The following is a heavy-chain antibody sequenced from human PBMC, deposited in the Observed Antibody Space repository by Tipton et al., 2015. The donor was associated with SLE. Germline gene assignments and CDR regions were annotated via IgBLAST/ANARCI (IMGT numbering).Heavy chain of an antibody. Sequence: TLSLTCTVSGGSIRNSSYYWGWIRQPPGKGLEWIGSIYYSGSTYYNSSLKSRVIISVDTSKNQFSLQLNSVTPEDTAVYYCARTPISLDDAFDIWGQGTMVTVSS. D-gene: IGHD5-24*01. CDR3: ARTPISLDDAFDI. V-gene: IGHV4-39*01. CDR2: IYYSGST. J-gene: IGHJ3*02. CDR1: GGSIRNSSYY.